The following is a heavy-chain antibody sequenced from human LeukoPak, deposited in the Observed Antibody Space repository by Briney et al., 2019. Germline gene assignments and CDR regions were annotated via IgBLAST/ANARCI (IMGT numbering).Heavy chain of an antibody. CDR3: ARHLSPLTSGPVSWFDS. V-gene: IGHV5-10-1*01. D-gene: IGHD2-8*02. CDR2: IDPSDAYT. J-gene: IGHJ5*01. Sequence: PGESLNISSKASGYNFNTYCISWVRQLPGKGLEWMGTIDPSDAYTKYSPPFQGHVSLSADKSTSTAYLQWSSLEASDTAIYYCARHLSPLTSGPVSWFDSWGQGTLVTVSS. CDR1: GYNFNTYC.